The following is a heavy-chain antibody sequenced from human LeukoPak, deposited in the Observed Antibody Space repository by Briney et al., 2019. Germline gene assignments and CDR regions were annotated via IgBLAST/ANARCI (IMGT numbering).Heavy chain of an antibody. Sequence: GGSLRLSCAASGFTFANYAMSWVRQAPGKGLQWVSVISGSGGDTYYADSVKGRFTISRDNSKNTLYLQMNSLRAENTAVYYCAKSESYGQTSPDYWGQGTLVTVSS. J-gene: IGHJ4*02. D-gene: IGHD5-18*01. V-gene: IGHV3-23*01. CDR3: AKSESYGQTSPDY. CDR2: ISGSGGDT. CDR1: GFTFANYA.